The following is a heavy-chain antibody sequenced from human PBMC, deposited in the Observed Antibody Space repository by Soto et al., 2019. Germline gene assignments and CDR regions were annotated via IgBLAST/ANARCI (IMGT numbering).Heavy chain of an antibody. D-gene: IGHD1-1*01. V-gene: IGHV4-30-2*01. Sequence: PSETLSLTCAVSGGSISSGGYSWSWIRQPPGKGLEWIGYIYHSGSTYYNPSLKSRVTISVDRSKNQFSLKLSSVTAADTAVYYCARVGNWNDGLGSWGQGDLVTVSS. CDR2: IYHSGST. CDR1: GGSISSGGYS. J-gene: IGHJ5*02. CDR3: ARVGNWNDGLGS.